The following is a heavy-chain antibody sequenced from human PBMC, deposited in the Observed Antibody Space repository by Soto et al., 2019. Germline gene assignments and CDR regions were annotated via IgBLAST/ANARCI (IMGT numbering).Heavy chain of an antibody. V-gene: IGHV3-53*04. CDR1: GFTVSSNY. D-gene: IGHD2-2*01. CDR3: ARSRRGWDIVVVPAARYYYYMAF. J-gene: IGHJ6*03. Sequence: PGGSLRLSCAASGFTVSSNYMSWVRQAPGKGLEWVSVIYSGGSTYYADSVKGRFTISRHNSKNTLYLQMNSLRAEDTAVYYCARSRRGWDIVVVPAARYYYYMAFWGKGSSVTVSS. CDR2: IYSGGST.